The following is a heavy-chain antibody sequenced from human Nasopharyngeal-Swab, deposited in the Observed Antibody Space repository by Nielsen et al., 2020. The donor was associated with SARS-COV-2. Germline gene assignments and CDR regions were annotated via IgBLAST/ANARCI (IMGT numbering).Heavy chain of an antibody. CDR1: GFTFSSYS. D-gene: IGHD2-2*01. J-gene: IGHJ6*02. Sequence: GGSLRLSCAASGFTFSSYSMNWVRQAPGKGLEGVSSISSSSSYIYYADSVKGRFTISRDNAKNSLYLQMNSLRAEDTAVYYCARGQYCSSTSCYARGYYYYYGMDVWGQGTTVTVSS. CDR3: ARGQYCSSTSCYARGYYYYYGMDV. CDR2: ISSSSSYI. V-gene: IGHV3-21*01.